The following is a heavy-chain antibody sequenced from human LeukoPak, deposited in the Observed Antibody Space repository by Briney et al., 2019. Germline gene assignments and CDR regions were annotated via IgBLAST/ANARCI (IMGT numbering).Heavy chain of an antibody. J-gene: IGHJ1*01. CDR3: ARGLGAFSLFRH. CDR2: VYFSGST. V-gene: IGHV4-39*01. CDR1: GGSVRSSAYY. D-gene: IGHD3-3*02. Sequence: SETLSLTCSVSGGSVRSSAYYWGWIRQPPGKGLEWIGSVYFSGSTYYNPSLKSGVTISLDTSKNQFSLKLSSVTAADTAAYYCARGLGAFSLFRHWGQGTLVTVSS.